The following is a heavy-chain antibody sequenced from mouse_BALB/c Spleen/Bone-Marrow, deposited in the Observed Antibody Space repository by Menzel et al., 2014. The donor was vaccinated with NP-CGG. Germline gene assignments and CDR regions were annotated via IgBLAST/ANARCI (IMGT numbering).Heavy chain of an antibody. CDR2: IRLKSNNYAT. Sequence: EVKLVESGGGLVQPGGSMKVSCVASGFTFSNYWMNWVRQSPEKGLEWVAEIRLKSNNYATHYAESVKGRFTISRDDSKSSVYLQMNNLRAEDTGIYYCTRLRYDEGYYFDYWGQGTTLTVSS. J-gene: IGHJ2*01. CDR3: TRLRYDEGYYFDY. V-gene: IGHV6-6*02. CDR1: GFTFSNYW. D-gene: IGHD2-14*01.